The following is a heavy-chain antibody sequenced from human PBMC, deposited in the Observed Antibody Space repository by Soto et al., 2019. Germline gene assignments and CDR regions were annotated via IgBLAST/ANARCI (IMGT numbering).Heavy chain of an antibody. Sequence: EVQLLESGGALVQPGGSLRLSCAGSGFTFSTYSMNWVRQAPGKGLEWVSGIYGNGGGTFYADSVKGRFTISRDNSKNILYLEMNSLSAQDTAVYYCAQAARVDGYWDFGSWGRGTLVTVSS. CDR3: AQAARVDGYWDFGS. J-gene: IGHJ4*02. CDR1: GFTFSTYS. D-gene: IGHD5-12*01. V-gene: IGHV3-23*01. CDR2: IYGNGGGT.